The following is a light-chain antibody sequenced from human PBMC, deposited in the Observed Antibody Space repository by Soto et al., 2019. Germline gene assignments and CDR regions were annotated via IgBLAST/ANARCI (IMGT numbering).Light chain of an antibody. CDR1: QSINNW. J-gene: IGKJ2*01. V-gene: IGKV1-5*03. CDR2: KVS. Sequence: DTQMTQSPSTLSASVGDRVTITCRASQSINNWLAWYQQKSGKAPKLLIHKVSTLESGVTSRFSGSGSGTEFTLTISSLQPDDSATYYCQQYNSYLYTFGQGNKLEIK. CDR3: QQYNSYLYT.